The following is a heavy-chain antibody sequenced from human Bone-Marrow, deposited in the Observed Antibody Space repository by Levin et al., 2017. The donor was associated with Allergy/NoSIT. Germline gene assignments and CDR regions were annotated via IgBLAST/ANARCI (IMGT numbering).Heavy chain of an antibody. D-gene: IGHD3-10*01. CDR1: GYSFTNYE. V-gene: IGHV1-8*01. Sequence: ASVKVSCKASGYSFTNYEINWVRQVPGQGPEWLGWINPKLGTTGYAQNLQVRVSMTSNISINTAYLELSSLRFDDTALYYWAKAGGSGPIGHYYGLDVWGQGTTVAVSS. CDR2: INPKLGTT. J-gene: IGHJ6*02. CDR3: AKAGGSGPIGHYYGLDV.